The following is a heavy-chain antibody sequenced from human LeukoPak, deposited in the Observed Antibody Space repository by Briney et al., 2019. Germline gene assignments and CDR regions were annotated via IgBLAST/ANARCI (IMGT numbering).Heavy chain of an antibody. D-gene: IGHD3-3*01. J-gene: IGHJ4*02. CDR2: ISGSGDST. Sequence: GGSLRLSCAASGFIFSNYGMHWVRQAPGKGLEWVSSISGSGDSTYYADSVKGRFTTSRDNSKNTLYLQMNSLRVEDTGVYYCAKGAYYGDWGEGTPVTISS. V-gene: IGHV3-23*01. CDR1: GFIFSNYG. CDR3: AKGAYYGD.